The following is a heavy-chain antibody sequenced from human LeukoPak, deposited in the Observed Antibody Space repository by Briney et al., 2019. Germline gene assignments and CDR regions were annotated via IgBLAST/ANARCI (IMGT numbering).Heavy chain of an antibody. CDR1: GGSFSGYH. J-gene: IGHJ6*02. CDR3: ARRAWYYDILNGYRGGTDV. CDR2: INHSGSA. D-gene: IGHD3-9*01. V-gene: IGHV4-34*01. Sequence: SQTLSLTCALYGGSFSGYHWTWIRQPPGKGLEWIGEINHSGSANYSPSLKSQVTISVDTSKNQFSLTVASVTAADTPVYYCARRAWYYDILNGYRGGTDVWGQGTTVTVSS.